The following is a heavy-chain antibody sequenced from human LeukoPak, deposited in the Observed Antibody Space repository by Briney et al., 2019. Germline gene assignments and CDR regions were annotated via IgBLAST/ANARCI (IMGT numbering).Heavy chain of an antibody. CDR1: GFTFSSYS. V-gene: IGHV3-30*03. D-gene: IGHD4-17*01. Sequence: GGSLRLSCAASGFTFSSYSMNWVRQAPGKGLEWVAVISYDGSNKNYGGSVKGRFTISRDNSKKTLYLQMNSLRAEDTAVYYCPTASWRFDYGDSGFDHWGQGTLVTVSS. J-gene: IGHJ5*02. CDR3: PTASWRFDYGDSGFDH. CDR2: ISYDGSNK.